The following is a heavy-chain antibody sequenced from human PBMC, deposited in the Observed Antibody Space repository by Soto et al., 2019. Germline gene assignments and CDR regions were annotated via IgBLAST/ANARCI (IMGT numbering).Heavy chain of an antibody. CDR3: ARKGVRGDYDDSSGYYSWFDP. CDR2: MNPNSGNT. J-gene: IGHJ5*02. D-gene: IGHD3-22*01. V-gene: IGHV1-8*01. CDR1: GYTFTSYD. Sequence: ASVKVSCKASGYTFTSYDINWVRQATGQGLEWMGWMNPNSGNTGCAQKFQGRVTMTRNTSISTAYMELSSLRSEDTAVYYCARKGVRGDYDDSSGYYSWFDPWGQGTLVTVSS.